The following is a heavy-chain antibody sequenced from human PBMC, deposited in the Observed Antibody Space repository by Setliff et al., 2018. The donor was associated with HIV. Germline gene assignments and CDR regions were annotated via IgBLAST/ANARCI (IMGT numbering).Heavy chain of an antibody. CDR1: GITFSNNW. J-gene: IGHJ3*02. CDR3: TRDPYDGGGYGAFDI. V-gene: IGHV3-7*03. CDR2: IKRDGSEK. D-gene: IGHD3-22*01. Sequence: GGSLRLSCAASGITFSNNWMTWVRQAPGKGLEWVANIKRDGSEKQYVDSVKGRFTISRDNAKNSLFLQMNSLRAEDTAMYYCTRDPYDGGGYGAFDIWGQGTMFTVSS.